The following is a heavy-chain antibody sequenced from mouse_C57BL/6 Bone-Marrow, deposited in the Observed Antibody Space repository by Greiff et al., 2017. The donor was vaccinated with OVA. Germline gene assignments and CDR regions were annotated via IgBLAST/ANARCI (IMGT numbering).Heavy chain of an antibody. J-gene: IGHJ3*01. Sequence: QVQLQQSGAELVRPGASVTLSCKASGYTFTDYEMHWVKQTPVHGLEWIGAIDPETGGTAYNQKFKGKAILTADKSSSTAYMELRSLTSEDSAVYYCTRRAYYDYDECAYWGQGTLVTVSA. V-gene: IGHV1-15*01. CDR2: IDPETGGT. CDR3: TRRAYYDYDECAY. D-gene: IGHD2-4*01. CDR1: GYTFTDYE.